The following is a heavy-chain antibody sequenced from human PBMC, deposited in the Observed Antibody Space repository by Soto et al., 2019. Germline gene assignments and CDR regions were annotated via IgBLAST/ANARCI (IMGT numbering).Heavy chain of an antibody. CDR3: ATLYVVVPSAQNCFDP. CDR2: IYYSGTT. CDR1: GGSIARSTYY. D-gene: IGHD2-2*01. V-gene: IGHV4-39*01. J-gene: IGHJ5*02. Sequence: PSETLSLTCTVSGGSIARSTYYWAWIRQPPGKGLEWIGSIYYSGTTYYNPSLKSRVTISVDTSKNQFSLKLTSVTAADTAVYYCATLYVVVPSAQNCFDPWGQGTLVTVSS.